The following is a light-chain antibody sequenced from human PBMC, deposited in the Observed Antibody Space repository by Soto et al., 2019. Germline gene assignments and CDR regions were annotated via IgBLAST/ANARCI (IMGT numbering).Light chain of an antibody. CDR3: QQYNNWRT. Sequence: EIVMTQSTATLSVSPGERATLSCRASQSVSSNLAWYQQKPGQAPRLLIYGASTRATGIPARFSGSGSGTEFTLTISSLQSEDFAVYYCQQYNNWRTFGQGTKLEIK. CDR2: GAS. J-gene: IGKJ2*01. CDR1: QSVSSN. V-gene: IGKV3-15*01.